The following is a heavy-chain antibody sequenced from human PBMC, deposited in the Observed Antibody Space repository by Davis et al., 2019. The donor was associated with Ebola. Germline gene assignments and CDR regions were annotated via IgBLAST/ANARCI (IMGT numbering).Heavy chain of an antibody. CDR3: AKDLSNVIVVVTAIDS. J-gene: IGHJ4*02. CDR2: ISSSSNYI. V-gene: IGHV3-21*01. D-gene: IGHD2-21*02. CDR1: GFTFGDYA. Sequence: GESLKISCTASGFTFGDYAMNWVRQAPGKGLEWVSFISSSSNYIYYADSVKGRFTVSRDNAKNTLYLQMNSVTAEDTAVYYCAKDLSNVIVVVTAIDSWGQGTLVTVSS.